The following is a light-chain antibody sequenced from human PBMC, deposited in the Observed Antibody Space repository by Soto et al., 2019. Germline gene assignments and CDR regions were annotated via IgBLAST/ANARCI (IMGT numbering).Light chain of an antibody. J-gene: IGLJ2*01. Sequence: QSVLTQPPSVSAAPGQKVTISCSGSSSNIGNNYVSWYQHLPGTAPKLLIYDNDKRPSGIPDRFSGTKSGTSATLGITGLQTGYEADYYCGTWDSSLIAGVFGGGTKLTVL. CDR1: SSNIGNNY. V-gene: IGLV1-51*01. CDR2: DND. CDR3: GTWDSSLIAGV.